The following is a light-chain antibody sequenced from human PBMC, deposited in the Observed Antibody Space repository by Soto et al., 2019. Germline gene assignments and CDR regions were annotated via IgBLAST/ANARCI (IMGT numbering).Light chain of an antibody. Sequence: EIVLTQSPGTLSLSPGKRATLSCRASQSVSSSYLAWNQQKPGQAPRLLIYGASSRATGIPDRFSGSGSGTVFTLSISRLELEDFAVYDCQQYGSSPRTCGQGPKVDIK. CDR3: QQYGSSPRT. CDR1: QSVSSSY. V-gene: IGKV3-20*01. J-gene: IGKJ1*01. CDR2: GAS.